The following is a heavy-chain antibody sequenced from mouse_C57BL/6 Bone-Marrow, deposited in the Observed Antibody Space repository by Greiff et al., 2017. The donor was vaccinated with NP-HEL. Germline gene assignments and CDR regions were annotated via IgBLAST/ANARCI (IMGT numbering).Heavy chain of an antibody. Sequence: DVKLVESGGDLVKPGGSLKLSCAASGFTFSSYGMSWVRQTPDKRLEWVATISSGGSYTYYPDSVKGRFTISRDNAKNTLYLQMSSLKSEDTAMYYCARVGYGSSYGFAYWGQGTLVTVSA. CDR3: ARVGYGSSYGFAY. CDR1: GFTFSSYG. V-gene: IGHV5-6*02. J-gene: IGHJ3*01. CDR2: ISSGGSYT. D-gene: IGHD1-1*01.